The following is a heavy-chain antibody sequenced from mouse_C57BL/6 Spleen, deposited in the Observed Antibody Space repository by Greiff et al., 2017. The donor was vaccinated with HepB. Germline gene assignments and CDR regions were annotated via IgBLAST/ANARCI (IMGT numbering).Heavy chain of an antibody. V-gene: IGHV1-26*01. J-gene: IGHJ4*01. CDR1: GYTFTDYY. CDR2: INPNNGGT. D-gene: IGHD3-1*01. Sequence: EVQLQQSGPELVKPGASVKISCKASGYTFTDYYMNWVKQSHGKSLEWIGDINPNNGGTSYNQKFKGKATFTVDKSSSTAYMELRSLTSEDSSVYYCARLSSGAMDYWGQGTSVTVSS. CDR3: ARLSSGAMDY.